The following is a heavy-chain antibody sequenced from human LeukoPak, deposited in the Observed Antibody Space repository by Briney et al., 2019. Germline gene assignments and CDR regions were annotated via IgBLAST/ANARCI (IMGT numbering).Heavy chain of an antibody. Sequence: PGGSLRLSCAASGFTFSSYAMSWVRQAPGKGLEWVSAISGSGGSTYYADSVKGRFTISRDNSKNTLYLQMNSLRAEDTAVYYCAKDSITIFGVVINPSNGFDPWGQGTLVTVSS. CDR3: AKDSITIFGVVINPSNGFDP. D-gene: IGHD3-3*01. CDR1: GFTFSSYA. J-gene: IGHJ5*02. V-gene: IGHV3-23*01. CDR2: ISGSGGST.